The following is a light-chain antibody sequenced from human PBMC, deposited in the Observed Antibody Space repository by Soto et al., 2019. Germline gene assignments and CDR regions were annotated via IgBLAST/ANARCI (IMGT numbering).Light chain of an antibody. CDR1: QSVSSN. CDR2: GAS. V-gene: IGKV3-15*01. CDR3: QQYNNWPPIT. J-gene: IGKJ5*01. Sequence: ETVMTQSPATLALSPGERATLSCRASQSVSSNLAWYQQKPGQAPRLLIYGASTRATGIPARFSGSGSGTEFILTISSLQSEDFAVYYCQQYNNWPPITFGQGTRLENK.